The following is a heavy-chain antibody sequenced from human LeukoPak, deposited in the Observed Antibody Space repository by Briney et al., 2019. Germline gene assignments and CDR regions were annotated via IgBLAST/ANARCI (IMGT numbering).Heavy chain of an antibody. CDR1: GGSISSYY. CDR3: ARDKLSFGSRYNWFDP. V-gene: IGHV4-59*01. Sequence: PSETLSLTCTVSGGSISSYYWSWIRQPPGKGLEWIGYIYYSGSTNYNPSLKSRVTISVDTSKNQFSLKLSSVTAADTAVYYCARDKLSFGSRYNWFDPWGQGSPVTVSS. J-gene: IGHJ5*02. CDR2: IYYSGST. D-gene: IGHD3-16*01.